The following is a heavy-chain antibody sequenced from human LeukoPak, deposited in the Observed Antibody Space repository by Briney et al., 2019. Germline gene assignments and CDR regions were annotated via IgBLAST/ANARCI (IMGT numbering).Heavy chain of an antibody. CDR2: INPNSGGT. CDR3: ARGRPSGYDFDY. V-gene: IGHV1-2*02. D-gene: IGHD5-12*01. CDR1: GGTFSSYA. J-gene: IGHJ4*02. Sequence: ASVKVSCKASGGTFSSYAISWVRQAPGQGLEWMGWINPNSGGTNYAQKFQGGVTMTRDTSISTAYMELSRLRSDDTAVYYCARGRPSGYDFDYWGQGTLVTVSS.